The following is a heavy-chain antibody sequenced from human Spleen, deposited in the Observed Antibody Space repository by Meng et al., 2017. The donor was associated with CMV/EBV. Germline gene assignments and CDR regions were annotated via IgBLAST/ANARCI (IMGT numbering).Heavy chain of an antibody. CDR3: AGTYSSSWYDFDY. CDR2: IYYSGST. J-gene: IGHJ4*02. D-gene: IGHD6-13*01. CDR1: GGSVSSGSYY. Sequence: TVSGGSVSSGSYYWSWIRQPPGKGLEWIGYIYYSGSTNYNPSLKSRVTISVDTSKNQFSLKLSSVTAADTAVYYCAGTYSSSWYDFDYWGQGTLVTVSS. V-gene: IGHV4-61*01.